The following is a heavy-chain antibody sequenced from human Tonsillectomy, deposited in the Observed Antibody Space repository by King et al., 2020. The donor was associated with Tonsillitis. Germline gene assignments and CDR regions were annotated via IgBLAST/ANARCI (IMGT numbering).Heavy chain of an antibody. CDR1: GFTFSSYA. J-gene: IGHJ4*02. CDR3: AKELRWGYGYYASSPLDY. V-gene: IGHV3-23*04. Sequence: VQLVESGGGLVQPGGSLRLSCAASGFTFSSYAMSWVRQAPGKGLEWVSAISGSGGSTYYADSVKGRFTISRDNSKNTLYLQMNSLRAEDTAVYYCAKELRWGYGYYASSPLDYWGQGTLVTVSS. CDR2: ISGSGGST. D-gene: IGHD5-18*01.